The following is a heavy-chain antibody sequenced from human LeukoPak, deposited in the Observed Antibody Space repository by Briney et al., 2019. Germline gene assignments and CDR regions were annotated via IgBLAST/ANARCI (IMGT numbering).Heavy chain of an antibody. CDR3: ARDSSRMSGYFDY. V-gene: IGHV4-59*01. D-gene: IGHD3-3*01. Sequence: PSETLSLTCTVSGGSMSSYDWSWIRQPPGKGLEGIGYIYYSGSTNYNPSLKSRVTISVDTSKNQFSLKLSSVTAADTAVYYCARDSSRMSGYFDYWGQGTLVTVSS. CDR1: GGSMSSYD. J-gene: IGHJ4*02. CDR2: IYYSGST.